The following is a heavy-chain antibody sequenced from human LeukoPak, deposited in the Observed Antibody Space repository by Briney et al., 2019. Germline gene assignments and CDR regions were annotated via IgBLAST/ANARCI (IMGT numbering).Heavy chain of an antibody. Sequence: SETLSLTCTVSGGSVRSRHYYWGWIRQPPGKGLEWIGSVYYSGTTYYNPSLKSRVTISVDTSKNEFSLKVNSVTAADTAVYFCARQADFGGVIVSSWFDPWGEGAQVTVSS. J-gene: IGHJ5*02. CDR3: ARQADFGGVIVSSWFDP. CDR1: GGSVRSRHYY. CDR2: VYYSGTT. D-gene: IGHD3-16*02. V-gene: IGHV4-39*01.